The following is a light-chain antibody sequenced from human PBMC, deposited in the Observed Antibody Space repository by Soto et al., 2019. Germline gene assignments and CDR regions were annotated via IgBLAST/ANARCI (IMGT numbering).Light chain of an antibody. V-gene: IGLV4-69*01. CDR3: QTWGTDIVV. CDR2: VNSDGSH. Sequence: QLVLTQSPSASASLGASVKFTCTLSSGHTFYAIAWHQQQPEKGPRYLMKVNSDGSHFKGDGIPDRFSGSSSGAERYLTISSLQSEDEADYYCQTWGTDIVVFGGGTQLTVL. CDR1: SGHTFYA. J-gene: IGLJ2*01.